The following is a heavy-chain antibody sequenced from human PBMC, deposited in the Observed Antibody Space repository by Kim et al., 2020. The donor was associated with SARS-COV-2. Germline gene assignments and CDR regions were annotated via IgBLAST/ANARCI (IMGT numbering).Heavy chain of an antibody. J-gene: IGHJ6*02. CDR1: GYTFTSYY. D-gene: IGHD1-26*01. CDR2: INPSGGST. CDR3: ARAATWELAIYYGMDV. V-gene: IGHV1-46*01. Sequence: ASVKVSCKASGYTFTSYYMHWVRQAPGQGLEWMGIINPSGGSTSYAQKFQGRVTMTRDTSTSTVYMELSSLRSEDTAVYYCARAATWELAIYYGMDVWGQGTTVTVSS.